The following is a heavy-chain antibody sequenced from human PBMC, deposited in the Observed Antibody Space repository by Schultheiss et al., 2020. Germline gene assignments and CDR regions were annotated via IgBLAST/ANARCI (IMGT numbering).Heavy chain of an antibody. J-gene: IGHJ3*02. Sequence: SETLSLTCTVSGGSISNYYWSWIRQPPGKGLEWIGYIYHSGSTNYNPSLKSRVTISVDTSKNQFSLKLSSVTAADTAVYYCAREGRRWLQSGEERDAFDIWGQGTMVTVSS. CDR3: AREGRRWLQSGEERDAFDI. CDR1: GGSISNYY. D-gene: IGHD5-24*01. V-gene: IGHV4-59*12. CDR2: IYHSGST.